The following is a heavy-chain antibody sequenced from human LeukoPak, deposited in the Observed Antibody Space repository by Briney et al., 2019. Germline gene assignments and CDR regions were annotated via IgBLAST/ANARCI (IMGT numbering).Heavy chain of an antibody. CDR3: ARRSYYGGYFDY. CDR1: GGSLSGYY. D-gene: IGHD3-10*01. J-gene: IGHJ4*02. CDR2: INHSGST. V-gene: IGHV4-34*01. Sequence: KSSETLSLTCAVYGGSLSGYYWSWIRQPPGKGLEWIGEINHSGSTNYNPSLKSRVTISVDTSKNQFSLKLSSVTAADTAVYYCARRSYYGGYFDYWGQGTLVTVSS.